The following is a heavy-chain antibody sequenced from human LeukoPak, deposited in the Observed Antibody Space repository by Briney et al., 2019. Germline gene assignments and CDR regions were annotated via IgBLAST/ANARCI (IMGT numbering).Heavy chain of an antibody. CDR2: IHTSGGS. CDR1: GASISHYY. D-gene: IGHD1-26*01. J-gene: IGHJ4*02. Sequence: SETLSLTCTVSGASISHYYWSWIRQTPAKGLEWMGHIHTSGGSTYYPSLKSRLTMSIDTSRNQLSPKLTSVTAADTAVYFCARLGSYHDFWGQGALVTVSS. CDR3: ARLGSYHDF. V-gene: IGHV4-4*09.